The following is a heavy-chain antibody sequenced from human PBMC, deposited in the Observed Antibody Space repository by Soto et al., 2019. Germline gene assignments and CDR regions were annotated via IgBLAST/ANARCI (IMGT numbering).Heavy chain of an antibody. V-gene: IGHV3-7*01. J-gene: IGHJ4*02. D-gene: IGHD6-6*01. Sequence: PGGSLRLSSAASGFTFSSYWMSWVRQAPGKGLEWVANIKQDGSEKYYVDSVKGRFTISRDNAKNSLYLQMNSLRAEDTAVYYCASLGPAARPFDYWGQGTLVTVSS. CDR3: ASLGPAARPFDY. CDR1: GFTFSSYW. CDR2: IKQDGSEK.